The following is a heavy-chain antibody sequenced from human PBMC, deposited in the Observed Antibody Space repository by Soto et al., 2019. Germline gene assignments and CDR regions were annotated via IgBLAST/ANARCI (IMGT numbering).Heavy chain of an antibody. CDR3: RSSSRYSTDV. J-gene: IGHJ6*02. D-gene: IGHD6-13*01. V-gene: IGHV4-39*01. CDR2: IYATGNT. Sequence: QLQLQESGPGLVKPSETLSLSCTVSGGSISSSFYWGWIRQPPGKGLEWIGSIYATGNTYYNPSLKGRVTISADTSKNLFSLNLISVTAADTAVYYCRSSSRYSTDVWGQGATVNVSS. CDR1: GGSISSSFY.